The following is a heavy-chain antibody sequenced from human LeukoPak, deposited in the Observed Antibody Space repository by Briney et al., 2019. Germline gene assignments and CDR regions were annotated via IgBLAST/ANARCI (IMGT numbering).Heavy chain of an antibody. CDR2: IYYSGST. D-gene: IGHD3-9*01. CDR3: ASGNYYDILTGSSTGNYFDY. J-gene: IGHJ4*02. V-gene: IGHV4-59*08. CDR1: GGSISSYY. Sequence: PLETLSLTCTVSGGSISSYYWSWIRQPPGKGLEWIGYIYYSGSTNYNPSLKSRVTISVDTSKNQFSLKLSSVTAADTAVYYCASGNYYDILTGSSTGNYFDYWGQGTLVTVSS.